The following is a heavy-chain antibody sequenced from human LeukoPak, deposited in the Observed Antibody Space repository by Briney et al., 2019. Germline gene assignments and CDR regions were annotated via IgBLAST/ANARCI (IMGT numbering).Heavy chain of an antibody. Sequence: SQTISLTSAISGDSVSSNSAAWNWIRQSPARGLEWLGRTYYRSKWHSEYTESVKSRINIRPDISKNQYSLQLNSVTPEDTAVYYCARSGDTTVAYWGQGTLVTVSS. CDR3: ARSGDTTVAY. V-gene: IGHV6-1*01. D-gene: IGHD1-1*01. CDR1: GDSVSSNSAA. J-gene: IGHJ4*02. CDR2: TYYRSKWHS.